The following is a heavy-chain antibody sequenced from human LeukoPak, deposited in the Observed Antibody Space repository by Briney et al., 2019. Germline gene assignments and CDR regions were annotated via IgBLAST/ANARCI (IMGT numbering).Heavy chain of an antibody. D-gene: IGHD1-26*01. CDR1: GFTFSSYW. Sequence: GGSLRLSCAASGFTFSSYWMTWVRQAPGKGLEWVSNINGDGSIENYVHSVRGRFSIFRDNAKDALYLQMNSLRVDGTAIYYCARDPIVGDTGGGDYWGQGTLVTVSS. J-gene: IGHJ4*02. CDR3: ARDPIVGDTGGGDY. V-gene: IGHV3-7*01. CDR2: INGDGSIE.